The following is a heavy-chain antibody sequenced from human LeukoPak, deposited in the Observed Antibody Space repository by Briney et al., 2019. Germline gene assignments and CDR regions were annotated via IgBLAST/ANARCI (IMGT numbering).Heavy chain of an antibody. D-gene: IGHD3-9*01. V-gene: IGHV4-34*01. CDR2: INHSGST. Sequence: PSETLSLTCAVYGGSFSGYYWSWIRQPPGKGLEWIGEINHSGSTNYNPSLKSRVTISVDTSKNQFSLKLSSVTAADTAVYYCARHRILTGYYRRGPFDYWGQGTLVTVSS. CDR3: ARHRILTGYYRRGPFDY. J-gene: IGHJ4*02. CDR1: GGSFSGYY.